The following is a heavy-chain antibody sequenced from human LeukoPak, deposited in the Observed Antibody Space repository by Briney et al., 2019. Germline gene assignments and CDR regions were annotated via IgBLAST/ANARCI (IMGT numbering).Heavy chain of an antibody. Sequence: GGSLRLSCSASGFTFSNFVMHWVRQAPGKGLEYVAIINDNGYNTDYAGSVKGRFTVARDNSKNTLYLQMSSLRPEDTAVYYCVNIVAAGPPFDYWGQGTLVTVSS. CDR3: VNIVAAGPPFDY. V-gene: IGHV3-64D*09. J-gene: IGHJ4*02. D-gene: IGHD6-25*01. CDR1: GFTFSNFV. CDR2: INDNGYNT.